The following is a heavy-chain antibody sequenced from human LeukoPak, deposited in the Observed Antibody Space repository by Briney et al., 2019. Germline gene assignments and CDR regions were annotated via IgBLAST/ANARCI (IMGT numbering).Heavy chain of an antibody. Sequence: SETLSLTCTVSGYSISSGYYWGWIRQPPGKGLEWIGSIYHSGSTYYNPSLKSRVTISVDTSKNQFSLKLSSVTAADTAVYYRARSSRGSPGDYWGQGTLVTVSS. V-gene: IGHV4-38-2*02. D-gene: IGHD3-10*01. J-gene: IGHJ4*02. CDR1: GYSISSGYY. CDR3: ARSSRGSPGDY. CDR2: IYHSGST.